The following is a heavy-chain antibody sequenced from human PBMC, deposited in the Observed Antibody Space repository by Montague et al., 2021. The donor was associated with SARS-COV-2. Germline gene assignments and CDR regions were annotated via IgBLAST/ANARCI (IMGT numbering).Heavy chain of an antibody. CDR1: GGSVSSRSYY. CDR2: IYYSGST. J-gene: IGHJ4*02. D-gene: IGHD4-23*01. CDR3: ARRGDYGGPRFDY. V-gene: IGHV4-39*01. Sequence: TLSLTCTVSGGSVSSRSYYWGCIRQPPGKGLEWIGSIYYSGSTHYNPSLKSRVTISVDTSKNQFSLKLSSVTAADTAVYYCARRGDYGGPRFDYWGQGTLVSVSS.